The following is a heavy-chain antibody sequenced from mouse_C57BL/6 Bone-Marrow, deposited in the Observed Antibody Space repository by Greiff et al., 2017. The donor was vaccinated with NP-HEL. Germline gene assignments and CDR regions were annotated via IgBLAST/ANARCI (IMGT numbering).Heavy chain of an antibody. V-gene: IGHV1-59*01. CDR2: IDPSDSYT. Sequence: QVQLQQPGAELVRPGTSVKLSCKASGYTFTSYWMHWVKQRPGQGLEWIGVIDPSDSYTNYNQKFKGQATLTVDTSSSTAYMQLSSLTSEDSAVYYCARYPYWGQGTTLTVSS. CDR3: ARYPY. CDR1: GYTFTSYW. J-gene: IGHJ2*01.